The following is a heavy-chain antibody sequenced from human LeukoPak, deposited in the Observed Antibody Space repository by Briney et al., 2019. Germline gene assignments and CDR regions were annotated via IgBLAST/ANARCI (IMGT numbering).Heavy chain of an antibody. J-gene: IGHJ4*02. CDR1: GFTFSNAW. V-gene: IGHV3-15*01. CDR2: NKSKTDGGTT. CDR3: TTVPLLLGQKYFDY. D-gene: IGHD3-10*01. Sequence: GGSLRLSCAASGFTFSNAWMSWVRQAPGKGLEWVGRNKSKTDGGTTDYAAPVKGRFTISRDDSKNTLYLQMNSLKTEDTAVYYCTTVPLLLGQKYFDYWGQGTLVTVSS.